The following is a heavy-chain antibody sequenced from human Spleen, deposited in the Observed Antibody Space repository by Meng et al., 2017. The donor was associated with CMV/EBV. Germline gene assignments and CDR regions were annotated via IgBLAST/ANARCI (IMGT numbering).Heavy chain of an antibody. D-gene: IGHD3-22*01. CDR3: ARDVSPYYDSSAVRGYYFDY. J-gene: IGHJ4*02. CDR1: FSNYY. Sequence: FSNYYIHWVRQAPRQGLEWMGVINPSGGGTRYAQRFQGRVTVTRDASTSTVYMEVTSLRSDDTAVYYCARDVSPYYDSSAVRGYYFDYWGQGTLVTVSS. V-gene: IGHV1-46*01. CDR2: INPSGGGT.